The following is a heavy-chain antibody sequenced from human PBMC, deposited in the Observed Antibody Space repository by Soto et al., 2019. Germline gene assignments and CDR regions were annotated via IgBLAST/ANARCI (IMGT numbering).Heavy chain of an antibody. CDR1: GFTFRNYA. J-gene: IGHJ5*02. CDR3: AKDAISGDGIWLMDS. V-gene: IGHV3-23*01. D-gene: IGHD4-17*01. CDR2: LLRSGSSA. Sequence: GGSLRLSCAASGFTFRNYAMTWARQAPGKGLEWVSSLLRSGSSAYYADSVRGRFTISSNTSANSLYLQMDNLRAEDTAIYYCAKDAISGDGIWLMDSWGQGTVVTVSS.